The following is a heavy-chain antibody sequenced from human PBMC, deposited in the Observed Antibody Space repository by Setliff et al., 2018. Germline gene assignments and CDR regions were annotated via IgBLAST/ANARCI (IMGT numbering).Heavy chain of an antibody. Sequence: SETLSLTCAVYGGSFSGYYWSWIRQPPGKGLEWIGEINHSGSTNYNLSLKSRVTISVDTSKNQFSLKLSSVTAADTAVYYCARVGHSTYYNFWSGPRGYNWFDPWGQGTLVTVSS. CDR1: GGSFSGYY. D-gene: IGHD3-3*01. CDR2: INHSGST. V-gene: IGHV4-34*01. J-gene: IGHJ5*02. CDR3: ARVGHSTYYNFWSGPRGYNWFDP.